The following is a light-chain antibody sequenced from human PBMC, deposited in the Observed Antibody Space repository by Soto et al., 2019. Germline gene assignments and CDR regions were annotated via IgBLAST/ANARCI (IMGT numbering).Light chain of an antibody. Sequence: EVVMTQSPDTLSVSPGERATLSCRASQSVSSSYLAWYQQKPGQAPRLLIYGASSRATGIPDRFSGSGSGTEFTLTISSLQSEDFAIYYCQRQSNWPRTFGQGTKVDIK. CDR1: QSVSSSY. CDR3: QRQSNWPRT. CDR2: GAS. J-gene: IGKJ1*01. V-gene: IGKV3D-15*01.